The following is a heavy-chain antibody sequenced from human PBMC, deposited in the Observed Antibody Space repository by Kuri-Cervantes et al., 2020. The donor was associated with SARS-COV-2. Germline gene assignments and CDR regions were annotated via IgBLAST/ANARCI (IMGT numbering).Heavy chain of an antibody. D-gene: IGHD6-13*01. V-gene: IGHV3-33*01. CDR1: GFPFSSYG. CDR3: ARDRSSNWFSTRVAFDI. Sequence: GESLKISCAASGFPFSSYGMHWVRQAPGKGLEWVAVIWYDGSNKYYADSVKGRFTISRDNSKNTVFLQIDSLRAEDTAVYYCARDRSSNWFSTRVAFDIWGQGTMVTVSS. CDR2: IWYDGSNK. J-gene: IGHJ3*02.